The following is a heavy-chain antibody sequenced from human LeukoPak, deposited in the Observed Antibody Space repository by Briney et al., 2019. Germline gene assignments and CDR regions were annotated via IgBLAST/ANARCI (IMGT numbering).Heavy chain of an antibody. CDR1: GGTFSRFA. CDR2: IIPIFGPA. J-gene: IGHJ2*01. D-gene: IGHD3-10*01. Sequence: SVKVSCKTSGGTFSRFAISWVRQAPGQGLEWMGGIIPIFGPANYAQKFQGRVTITADESTSTAYMELSSLRSEDTALYYCAKSTYYYGSGEGSNYWYFDLWGHGTLVTVSS. V-gene: IGHV1-69*13. CDR3: AKSTYYYGSGEGSNYWYFDL.